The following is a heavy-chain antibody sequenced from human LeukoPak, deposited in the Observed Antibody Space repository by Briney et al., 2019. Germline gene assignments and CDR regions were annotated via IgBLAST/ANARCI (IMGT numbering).Heavy chain of an antibody. CDR2: IKQDGSDK. CDR3: ATYSSAFSY. Sequence: GGSLRLSCAASGFTFSSYWMSWVRQAPGKGLEWVANIKQDGSDKYYVGSVKGRFTISRDNAKNSLYLQMNSLRAEDTAVYYCATYSSAFSYWGQGTLVNVSS. D-gene: IGHD6-19*01. CDR1: GFTFSSYW. V-gene: IGHV3-7*01. J-gene: IGHJ4*02.